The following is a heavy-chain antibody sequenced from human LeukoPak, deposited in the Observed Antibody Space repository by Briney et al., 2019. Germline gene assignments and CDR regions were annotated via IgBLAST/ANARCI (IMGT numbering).Heavy chain of an antibody. Sequence: AGSLRLPCAAYAFTVSSIYMSWDRPAPGKGLEWVSDTYSGGATYYTASVKGRFTISRDNSKNTLYLQMNSLRAEDTAVYYCARGGYDSGSYYKGPLYYFDYWGQGTLVTVSS. CDR1: AFTVSSIY. CDR3: ARGGYDSGSYYKGPLYYFDY. CDR2: TYSGGAT. J-gene: IGHJ4*02. D-gene: IGHD3-10*01. V-gene: IGHV3-53*01.